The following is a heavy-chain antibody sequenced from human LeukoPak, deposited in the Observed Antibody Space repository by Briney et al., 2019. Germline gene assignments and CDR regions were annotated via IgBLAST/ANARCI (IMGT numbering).Heavy chain of an antibody. J-gene: IGHJ3*02. CDR2: INPNNGDT. CDR1: GYTFTASY. Sequence: ASVKVSCKASGYTFTASYMYWVRQAPGQGLEWMGRINPNNGDTNDAQKFQGRVTMTRDTSISTAYMELSSLRVDDTAVYYCARGYTSGLYRAFDSFDMWGQGAMVIVSS. CDR3: ARGYTSGLYRAFDSFDM. V-gene: IGHV1-2*06. D-gene: IGHD6-19*01.